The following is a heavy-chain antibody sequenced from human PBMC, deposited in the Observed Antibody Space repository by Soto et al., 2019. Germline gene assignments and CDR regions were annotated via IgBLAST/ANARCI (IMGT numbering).Heavy chain of an antibody. Sequence: QVQLVESGGGVVKTSGSLRIACAASGFTFNDYYMSCVRQAPGKGLECVSYIRSSGNTSYYADSVKGRFTISRDNAKNSGYLQMNSLRAEDTALYFCAKMSSENYYDPVFSWGQGTLVTVSS. J-gene: IGHJ5*02. CDR2: IRSSGNTS. V-gene: IGHV3-11*01. CDR1: GFTFNDYY. D-gene: IGHD3-22*01. CDR3: AKMSSENYYDPVFS.